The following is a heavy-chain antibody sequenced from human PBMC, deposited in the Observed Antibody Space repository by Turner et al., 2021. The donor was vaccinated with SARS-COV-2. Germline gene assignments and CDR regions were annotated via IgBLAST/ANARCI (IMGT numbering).Heavy chain of an antibody. Sequence: EVQLLESGGGLVQPGGSLRLSCGAPGFTFSSYAMSWVRQAPGKGLEWVSAISGSGGSTYYADSVKGRFTISRNNSKNTLYLQMNSLRAEDTAVYYCAKNEMAMIVVVITLFDYWGQGTLVTVSS. J-gene: IGHJ4*02. D-gene: IGHD3-22*01. CDR2: ISGSGGST. CDR3: AKNEMAMIVVVITLFDY. CDR1: GFTFSSYA. V-gene: IGHV3-23*01.